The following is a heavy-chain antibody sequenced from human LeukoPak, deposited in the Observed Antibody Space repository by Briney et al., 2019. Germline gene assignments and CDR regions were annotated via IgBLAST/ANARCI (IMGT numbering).Heavy chain of an antibody. Sequence: SETLSLTCTVSGGSISSSSYYWGWIRQPPGKGLAWIGTIYYNGNTYYNPSLKSRVTISVDTSKNQFSLKLTSVTAADTAVYHRARDLHGYCSGGSCYSGGWFDPWGQGTLVTVSS. D-gene: IGHD2-15*01. CDR1: GGSISSSSYY. V-gene: IGHV4-39*07. CDR3: ARDLHGYCSGGSCYSGGWFDP. CDR2: IYYNGNT. J-gene: IGHJ5*02.